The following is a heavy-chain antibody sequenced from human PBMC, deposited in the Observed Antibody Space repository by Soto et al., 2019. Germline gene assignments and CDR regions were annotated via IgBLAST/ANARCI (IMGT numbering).Heavy chain of an antibody. CDR1: GYSFPSQW. J-gene: IGHJ6*02. D-gene: IGHD6-6*01. V-gene: IGHV5-51*01. CDR2: IYPADSDT. CDR3: AKAPGDIAARRHHGYNYGMDV. Sequence: GESLKISCKGSGYSFPSQWIGWVRQTPGKGLEWMGSIYPADSDTRYSPSFQGQVIISADKSIRTAYLEWSSLKASDSAMYYCAKAPGDIAARRHHGYNYGMDVWGQGTTVTVSS.